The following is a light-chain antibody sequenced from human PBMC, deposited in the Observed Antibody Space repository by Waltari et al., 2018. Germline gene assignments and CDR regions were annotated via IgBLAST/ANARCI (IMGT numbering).Light chain of an antibody. J-gene: IGLJ1*01. CDR2: DVR. CDR1: SSDVGGYNY. CDR3: SSYTSSSTPGV. V-gene: IGLV2-14*03. Sequence: QSALTQPASVSGSPGQSITISCTASSSDVGGYNYVSWYQQHPGTAPKLLISDVRNRPSGVSTRCSGSKSGNTASLTISGLQADDEADYYCSSYTSSSTPGVFGTGTKVTVL.